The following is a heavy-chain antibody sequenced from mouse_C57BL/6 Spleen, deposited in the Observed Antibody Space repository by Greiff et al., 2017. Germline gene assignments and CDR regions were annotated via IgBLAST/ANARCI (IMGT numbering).Heavy chain of an antibody. CDR2: INPDSSTI. J-gene: IGHJ3*01. CDR3: ARGYYGSPWFAY. V-gene: IGHV4-1*01. CDR1: GIDFSRYW. D-gene: IGHD1-1*01. Sequence: EVKVVESGGGLVQPGGSLKLSFAASGIDFSRYWMSWFRRAPGKGLEWIGEINPDSSTINYAPSLKDKFIISRDNAKNTLYLQMSKVRSEDTALYYCARGYYGSPWFAYWGQGTLVTVSA.